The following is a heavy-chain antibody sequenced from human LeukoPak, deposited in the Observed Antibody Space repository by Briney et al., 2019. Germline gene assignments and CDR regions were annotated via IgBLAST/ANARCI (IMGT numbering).Heavy chain of an antibody. CDR3: ARADYDSSASTRKQIDY. Sequence: ASVKVSCKASGYTFTSYGIRWVRQAPGQGLEWMGWINPNSGGTNYAQKFQGRVTMTRNTSISTAYMELSSLRSEDTAVYYCARADYDSSASTRKQIDYWGQGTLVTVSS. CDR2: INPNSGGT. V-gene: IGHV1-8*02. CDR1: GYTFTSYG. D-gene: IGHD3-22*01. J-gene: IGHJ4*02.